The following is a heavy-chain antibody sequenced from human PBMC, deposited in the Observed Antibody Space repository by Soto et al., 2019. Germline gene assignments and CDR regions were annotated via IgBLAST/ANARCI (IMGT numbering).Heavy chain of an antibody. CDR2: SYYSGST. J-gene: IGHJ5*02. V-gene: IGHV4-61*03. D-gene: IGHD6-13*01. CDR1: GGSISSGGYY. CDR3: ARHLRAAIGTCWFDP. Sequence: AVSGGSISSGGYYWSWIRQPPGKGLEWIGYSYYSGSTNYNPSLKSRVTISIDTSKNHFSLKLSSVTAADTAVYYCARHLRAAIGTCWFDPWGQGTLVTVSS.